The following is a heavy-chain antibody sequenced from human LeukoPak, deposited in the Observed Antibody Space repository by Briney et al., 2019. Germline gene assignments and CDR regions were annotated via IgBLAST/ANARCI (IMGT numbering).Heavy chain of an antibody. CDR1: GGSIRNYY. D-gene: IGHD3-22*01. Sequence: SETLSLTCSVSGGSIRNYYWTWIRQPPGKGLEWIGHVSNSGNTKYNPSLKSRVTISIDTSKKHFSLNLSSVSAADTAVYLCARRAFYGSSGPDFWGQGILVTVSS. CDR2: VSNSGNT. V-gene: IGHV4-4*09. J-gene: IGHJ4*02. CDR3: ARRAFYGSSGPDF.